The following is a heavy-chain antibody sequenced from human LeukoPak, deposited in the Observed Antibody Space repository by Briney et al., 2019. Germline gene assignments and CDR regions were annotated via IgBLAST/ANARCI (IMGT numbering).Heavy chain of an antibody. CDR2: INWNGGST. Sequence: GGSLRLSCAASGFTFSSYEVNWVRQAPGKGLEWVSGINWNGGSTGYADSVKGRFTISRDNAKNSLYLQMNSLRAEDTALYYCARVESYYDSSGYFREGYWGQGTLVTVSS. V-gene: IGHV3-20*04. D-gene: IGHD3-22*01. CDR1: GFTFSSYE. CDR3: ARVESYYDSSGYFREGY. J-gene: IGHJ4*02.